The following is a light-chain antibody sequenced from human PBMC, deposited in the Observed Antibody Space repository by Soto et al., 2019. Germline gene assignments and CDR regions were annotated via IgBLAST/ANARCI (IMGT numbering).Light chain of an antibody. Sequence: DIQMTQSPSSLSVSVGDRVTITCRASQSISGYLNWYQQKPGGAPKLLIYAASSLQSGVPSRFSGRGSATDFTLTISSLQLEDFATYYCQQSYRIPFTFGPGTTLDIK. CDR3: QQSYRIPFT. CDR2: AAS. J-gene: IGKJ3*01. V-gene: IGKV1-39*01. CDR1: QSISGY.